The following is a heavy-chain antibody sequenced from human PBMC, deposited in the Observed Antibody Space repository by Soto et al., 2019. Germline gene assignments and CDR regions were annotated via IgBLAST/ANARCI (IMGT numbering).Heavy chain of an antibody. D-gene: IGHD2-2*02. Sequence: QVQLVQSGAEVKTPGSSLKVSCTVSGSRFSNYVISWVRQAPGHGLEWLGRIIPIFNTTQYAQKFQGRVTITADKSTNTASLELSSLRSDDTAVYHCAREGRGKKAGYNGLVSLGYWGQGTLVTVSS. CDR3: AREGRGKKAGYNGLVSLGY. J-gene: IGHJ4*02. V-gene: IGHV1-69*06. CDR1: GSRFSNYV. CDR2: IIPIFNTT.